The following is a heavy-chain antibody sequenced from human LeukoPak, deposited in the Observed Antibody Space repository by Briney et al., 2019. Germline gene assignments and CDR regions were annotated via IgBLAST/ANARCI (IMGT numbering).Heavy chain of an antibody. CDR3: ARAFWYYDSSGYYPN. CDR2: ISSSSSYI. D-gene: IGHD3-22*01. Sequence: PGGSLRLSCAASGFTFSSYSMNWVRQVPGKGLEWVSSISSSSSYIYYADSLKGRFTISRDNAKNSLYLQMNSLRAEDTAVYYWARAFWYYDSSGYYPNWGQGTLVTVSS. J-gene: IGHJ4*02. CDR1: GFTFSSYS. V-gene: IGHV3-21*01.